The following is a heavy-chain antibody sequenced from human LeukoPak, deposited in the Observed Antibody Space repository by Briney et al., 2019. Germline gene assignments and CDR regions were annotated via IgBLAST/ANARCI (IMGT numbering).Heavy chain of an antibody. CDR1: GFTFSSYA. Sequence: SGGSLRLSCAASGFTFSSYAMSWVRQAPGKGLEWVSAISGSGGSTYYADSVKGRFTISRDNSKSTLYLQMNSLRAEDTAVYYCAKVSFRGYSYDAFDYWGQGTLVTVSS. V-gene: IGHV3-23*01. CDR3: AKVSFRGYSYDAFDY. D-gene: IGHD5-18*01. CDR2: ISGSGGST. J-gene: IGHJ4*02.